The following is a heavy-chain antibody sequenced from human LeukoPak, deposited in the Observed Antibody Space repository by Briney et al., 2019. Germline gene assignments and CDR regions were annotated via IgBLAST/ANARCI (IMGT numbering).Heavy chain of an antibody. CDR1: GFPFSRYS. Sequence: PGGSLRLSCAASGFPFSRYSINWVRQAPGRGLEWVSYIDSTSSPIYYTHSVKGRFTVSRDNAKNSLYLQMNSLRAEDTAVYYCTRQGVFGEVDYWGQGILVTVSS. D-gene: IGHD3-10*02. CDR3: TRQGVFGEVDY. V-gene: IGHV3-48*01. CDR2: IDSTSSPI. J-gene: IGHJ4*02.